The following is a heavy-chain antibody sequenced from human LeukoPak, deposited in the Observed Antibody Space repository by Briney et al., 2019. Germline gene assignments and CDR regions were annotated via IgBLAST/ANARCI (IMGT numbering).Heavy chain of an antibody. CDR1: GGSFSGYY. CDR3: ARDVVAARGSFDY. CDR2: INHSGST. D-gene: IGHD2-2*01. Sequence: PSETLSLTCAVYGGSFSGYYWSWIRQPPGKGLEWIGEINHSGSTNYNPSLKSRVTISVDTSKNQFSLKLSPVTAADTAVYYCARDVVAARGSFDYWGQGTLVTVSS. V-gene: IGHV4-34*01. J-gene: IGHJ4*02.